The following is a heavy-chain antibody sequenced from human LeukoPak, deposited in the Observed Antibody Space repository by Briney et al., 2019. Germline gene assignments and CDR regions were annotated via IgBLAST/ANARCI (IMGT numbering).Heavy chain of an antibody. J-gene: IGHJ4*02. V-gene: IGHV3-23*01. CDR3: AKAPVTSCRGAYCYPFDS. CDR2: TSSSDAGT. Sequence: GGSLRLSCAASGFTLSTYAMSWVRQTPGKGLEWVAATSSSDAGTYHADSVRGRFTISRDNSKNTLYLQMNSLRAEDAAVYFGAKAPVTSCRGAYCYPFDSWGQGTLVTVSS. CDR1: GFTLSTYA. D-gene: IGHD2-21*01.